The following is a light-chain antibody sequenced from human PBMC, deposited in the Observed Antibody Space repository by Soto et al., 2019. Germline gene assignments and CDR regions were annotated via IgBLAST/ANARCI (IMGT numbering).Light chain of an antibody. CDR3: MQSTQLPPT. Sequence: DVVMTQTPLSLSVAPGQPASISCKSSQSLLHITGETFLFWYLQKPGQSPQLLIYEVSTRVSGVPDRVSGRRSGTDFTLEISRVETDDVGIYYCMQSTQLPPTFGQGTRLGIE. CDR2: EVS. CDR1: QSLLHITGETF. V-gene: IGKV2D-29*02. J-gene: IGKJ5*01.